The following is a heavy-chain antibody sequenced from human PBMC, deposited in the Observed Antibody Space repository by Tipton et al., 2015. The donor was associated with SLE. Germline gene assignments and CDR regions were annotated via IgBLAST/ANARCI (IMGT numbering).Heavy chain of an antibody. CDR3: ATVDCGGDCAPAEYFQH. D-gene: IGHD2-21*01. V-gene: IGHV4-4*07. CDR2: IYTSGST. CDR1: GGSISSYY. Sequence: TLSLTCTVSGGSISSYYWSWIRQPAGKGLEWIGRIYTSGSTNYNPSLKSRVTMSVDTSKNQFSLKLSSVTAADTAVYYCATVDCGGDCAPAEYFQHWGQGTLVTVSS. J-gene: IGHJ1*01.